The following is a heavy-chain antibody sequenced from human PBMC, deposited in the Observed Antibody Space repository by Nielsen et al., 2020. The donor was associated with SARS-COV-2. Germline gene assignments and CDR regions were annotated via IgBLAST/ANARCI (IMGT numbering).Heavy chain of an antibody. CDR3: ARDPIFGVVGTWDWFDP. V-gene: IGHV1-3*01. CDR2: INADNGNT. D-gene: IGHD3-3*01. Sequence: ASVKVSCKASGYTFTSYDINWVRQATGQRLEWMGWINADNGNTKYSQKFQGRVTITRDTSASTAYMELSSLRSEDTAVYYCARDPIFGVVGTWDWFDPWGQGTLVTVSS. J-gene: IGHJ5*02. CDR1: GYTFTSYD.